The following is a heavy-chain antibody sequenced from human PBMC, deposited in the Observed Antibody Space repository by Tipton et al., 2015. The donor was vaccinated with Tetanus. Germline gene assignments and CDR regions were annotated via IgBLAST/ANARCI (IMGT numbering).Heavy chain of an antibody. CDR1: GFTFSNYA. V-gene: IGHV3-23*01. Sequence: LRLSCAASGFTFSNYAMAWVRQAPGKGLEWVSGISVRGSHTYYADPVKGRFSISRDNSKNTVYLQMNSLRDEDTAVYYCAKDPASRGWFDPWGQGTLVTVSS. CDR3: AKDPASRGWFDP. J-gene: IGHJ5*02. CDR2: ISVRGSHT.